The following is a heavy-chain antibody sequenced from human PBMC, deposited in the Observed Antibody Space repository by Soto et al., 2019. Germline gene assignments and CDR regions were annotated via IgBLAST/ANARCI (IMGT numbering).Heavy chain of an antibody. V-gene: IGHV1-69*05. D-gene: IGHD3-10*01. J-gene: IGHJ5*02. CDR3: TRGGVVRGVLRRFDP. CDR1: GGTFSNYA. CDR2: IIPIFGTT. Sequence: GASVKVSCKASGGTFSNYAFSWVRQAPGQGLDWMGTIIPIFGTTNFAQKFQGRVTMTRNSSINTAYMELSGLTSDDTAVYYCTRGGVVRGVLRRFDPWGQGTLVTVSS.